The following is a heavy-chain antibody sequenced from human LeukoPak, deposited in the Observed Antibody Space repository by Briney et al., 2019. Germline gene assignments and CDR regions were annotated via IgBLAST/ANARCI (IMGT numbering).Heavy chain of an antibody. J-gene: IGHJ6*04. CDR3: AREGAVAAPGDV. CDR2: IHYSGST. D-gene: IGHD6-19*01. V-gene: IGHV4-59*01. CDR1: GGSISNYY. Sequence: SETLSLTCTVSGGSISNYYWSWIRQPPGKGLEWIGYIHYSGSTSYNPSLKSRVTISVDTSKNQFSLKLRFVTPADTAVYYCAREGAVAAPGDVWGKGTTVTISS.